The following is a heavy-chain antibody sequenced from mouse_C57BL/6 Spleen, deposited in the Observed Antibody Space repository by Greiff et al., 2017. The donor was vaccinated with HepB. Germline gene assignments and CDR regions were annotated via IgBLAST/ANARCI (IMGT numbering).Heavy chain of an antibody. CDR1: GYTFTSYW. D-gene: IGHD3-3*01. CDR3: AREGTAIDY. V-gene: IGHV1-64*01. J-gene: IGHJ2*01. Sequence: QVQLQQSGAELVKPGASVKLSCKASGYTFTSYWMHWVKQRPGQGLEWIGMIHPNSGSTNYNEKFKSKATLAVDKSSSTAYMQLSSLTSEDSAVYYCAREGTAIDYWGQGTTLTVSS. CDR2: IHPNSGST.